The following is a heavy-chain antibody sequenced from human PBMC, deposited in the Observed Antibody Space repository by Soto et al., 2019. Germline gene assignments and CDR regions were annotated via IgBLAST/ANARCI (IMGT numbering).Heavy chain of an antibody. Sequence: ASVNVFFKASGYTFTGYYMHWVRQAPGQWLELMGWINPNSGGTNYAQKFQGRVTMTRDTSISTAYMELSRLRSDDTAVYYCASGRRNYYDSSGHIDYWGQGTLVTVSS. D-gene: IGHD3-22*01. J-gene: IGHJ4*02. V-gene: IGHV1-2*02. CDR3: ASGRRNYYDSSGHIDY. CDR1: GYTFTGYY. CDR2: INPNSGGT.